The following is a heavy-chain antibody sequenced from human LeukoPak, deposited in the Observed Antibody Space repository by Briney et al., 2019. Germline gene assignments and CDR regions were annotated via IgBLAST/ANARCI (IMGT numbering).Heavy chain of an antibody. CDR2: ISSSGSTI. D-gene: IGHD5-12*01. J-gene: IGHJ4*02. CDR1: GFTFSSYE. CDR3: ARDRGSGYDEGLDY. V-gene: IGHV3-48*03. Sequence: GGSLRLSCAASGFTFSSYEMNWVRQAPGKGLEWVSYISSSGSTIYYADSVKGRFTISRDNAKNTLYLQMNSLRAEDTAVYYCARDRGSGYDEGLDYWGQGTLVTVSS.